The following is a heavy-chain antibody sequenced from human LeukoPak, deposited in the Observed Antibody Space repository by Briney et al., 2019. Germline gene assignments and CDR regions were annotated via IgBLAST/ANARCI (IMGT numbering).Heavy chain of an antibody. CDR3: ARAESSGWLHYYYYYGMDV. Sequence: ASVKVSCKASGYTFTSYAMNWVRQAPGQGLEWMGWINTNTGNPTYAQGFTGRFVFSLDTSVSTAYLQISSLKAEDTAVYYCARAESSGWLHYYYYYGMDVWGQGTTVTVS. V-gene: IGHV7-4-1*02. D-gene: IGHD6-19*01. CDR1: GYTFTSYA. CDR2: INTNTGNP. J-gene: IGHJ6*02.